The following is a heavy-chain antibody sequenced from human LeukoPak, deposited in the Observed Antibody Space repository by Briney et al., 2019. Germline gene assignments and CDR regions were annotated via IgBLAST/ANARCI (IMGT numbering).Heavy chain of an antibody. Sequence: ASVTVSCKASGYTFTSCYMHWVRQAPGQGLEWMGIINPSGGSTSYAQKFQGRVTMTRDTSTSTVYMELSSLRSEDTAVYYCARDLVVVVPAAQYYYYGMDVWGQGTTVTVSS. D-gene: IGHD2-2*01. CDR2: INPSGGST. V-gene: IGHV1-46*01. CDR1: GYTFTSCY. CDR3: ARDLVVVVPAAQYYYYGMDV. J-gene: IGHJ6*02.